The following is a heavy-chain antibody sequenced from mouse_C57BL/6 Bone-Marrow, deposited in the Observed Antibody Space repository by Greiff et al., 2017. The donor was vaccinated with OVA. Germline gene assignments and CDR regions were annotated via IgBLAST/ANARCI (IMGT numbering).Heavy chain of an antibody. CDR1: GFTFSSYT. D-gene: IGHD1-1*01. J-gene: IGHJ2*01. Sequence: EVQVVESGGGLVKPGGSLKLSCAASGFTFSSYTMSWVRQTPEKRLAWVATISGGGGNTYYPDSVKGRFTISRDNAKNTLYLQMSSLRSEDTALYYCARRSSWRCRYYFDYWGQGTTLTVSS. CDR3: ARRSSWRCRYYFDY. CDR2: ISGGGGNT. V-gene: IGHV5-9*01.